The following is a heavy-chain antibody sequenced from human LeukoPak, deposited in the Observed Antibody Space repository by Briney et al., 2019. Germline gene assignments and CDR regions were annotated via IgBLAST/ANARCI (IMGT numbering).Heavy chain of an antibody. V-gene: IGHV3-30-3*01. CDR3: ARERFGGYCSSNCCYAYAFDI. D-gene: IGHD2-2*01. CDR2: IKFNGSNK. CDR1: GFTFSSYS. Sequence: AGSLTLSCAASGFTFSSYSIHWVRQAPGKGLEWMAIIKFNGSNKYNAHSVKGRFTISRDTSKNTPYLQMNRLRDEDTAVYYCARERFGGYCSSNCCYAYAFDIWGPGTMVTVSS. J-gene: IGHJ3*02.